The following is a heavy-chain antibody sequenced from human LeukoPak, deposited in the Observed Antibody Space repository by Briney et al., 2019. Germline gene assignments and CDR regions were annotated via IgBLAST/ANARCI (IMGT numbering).Heavy chain of an antibody. CDR1: GHTFTSYA. Sequence: ASVKVSCKASGHTFTSYAINWVRQATGQGLEWMGWMNPNSGNTGYAQKFQGRVTITRNTSISTAYMELSSLRSEDTAVYYCARGRIAVGGADYWGQGTLVTVSS. CDR2: MNPNSGNT. D-gene: IGHD6-19*01. V-gene: IGHV1-8*03. J-gene: IGHJ4*02. CDR3: ARGRIAVGGADY.